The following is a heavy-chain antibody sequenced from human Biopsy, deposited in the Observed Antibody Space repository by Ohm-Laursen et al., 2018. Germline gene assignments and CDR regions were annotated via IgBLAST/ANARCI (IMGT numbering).Heavy chain of an antibody. D-gene: IGHD1/OR15-1a*01. V-gene: IGHV3-43D*04. J-gene: IGHJ5*02. CDR1: GFSAADYA. CDR2: IGWDGANT. Sequence: LSLTCAASGFSAADYAMHWVRQVSGKGLEWVSFIGWDGANTYYGGSVRGRFTISRDNDKNALYLKMNSLRLEDSGFYYCAKGSEQLQDAGGVDAWGQGTLVTVSS. CDR3: AKGSEQLQDAGGVDA.